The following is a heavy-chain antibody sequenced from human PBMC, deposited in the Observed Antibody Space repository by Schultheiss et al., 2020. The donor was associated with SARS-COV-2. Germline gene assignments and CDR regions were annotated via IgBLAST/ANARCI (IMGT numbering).Heavy chain of an antibody. Sequence: SVKVSCKASGGTFSSYAISWVRQAPGQGLEWMGRIIPILGIANYAQKFQGRVTITADKSTSTAYMELSSLRSEDTAVYYCLIVGVYWFDPWGQGTLVTVSS. CDR3: LIVGVYWFDP. D-gene: IGHD2-15*01. CDR1: GGTFSSYA. V-gene: IGHV1-69*04. J-gene: IGHJ5*02. CDR2: IIPILGIA.